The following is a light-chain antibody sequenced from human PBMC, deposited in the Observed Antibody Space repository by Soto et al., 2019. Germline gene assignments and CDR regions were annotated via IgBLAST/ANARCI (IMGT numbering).Light chain of an antibody. V-gene: IGKV4-1*01. Sequence: DMVMASSTNSLAVSLGERATINCKSSQSFLYSSNNKNYLAWYQQKPGQPPKLLIYWASTRESGVPDRFSGSGSGTDFTLTISSLQAEDVAVYYCQQYYSTLTWTFGQGPMVDI. CDR2: WAS. CDR3: QQYYSTLTWT. J-gene: IGKJ1*01. CDR1: QSFLYSSNNKNY.